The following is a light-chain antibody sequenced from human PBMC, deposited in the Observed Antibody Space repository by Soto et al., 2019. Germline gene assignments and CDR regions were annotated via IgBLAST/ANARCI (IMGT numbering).Light chain of an antibody. CDR3: RQYGRSPVT. Sequence: EIVLTQSPGTLSLSPGERATLSCRASQSVSSSYLAWYQQKPAQAPRLLIYGASSRATGIPDRFSGSGSGTDFTLTISRLEPEDVAVYYCRQYGRSPVTFGQGTKVEIK. CDR2: GAS. CDR1: QSVSSSY. J-gene: IGKJ1*01. V-gene: IGKV3-20*01.